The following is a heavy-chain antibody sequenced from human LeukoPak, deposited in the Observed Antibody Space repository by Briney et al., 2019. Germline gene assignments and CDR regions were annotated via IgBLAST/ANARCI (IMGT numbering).Heavy chain of an antibody. J-gene: IGHJ6*03. Sequence: SVKVSCKASGGTFSSYSITWVRQAPGQGLEWMGGIMSLFNTANYAQQFQGRVTITTDESTSTAYMELSSLGFEDTAMYYCARVDRYHYYLDVWGKGTTVTVSS. CDR1: GGTFSSYS. V-gene: IGHV1-69*05. CDR2: IMSLFNTA. CDR3: ARVDRYHYYLDV.